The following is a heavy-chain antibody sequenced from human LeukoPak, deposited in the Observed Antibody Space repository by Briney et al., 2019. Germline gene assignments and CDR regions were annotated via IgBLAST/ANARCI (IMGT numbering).Heavy chain of an antibody. Sequence: PGGSLRLSCAASGFTFDDYAMHWVRQAPGKGLEWVSLISGDGGSTYYADSVKGRFTISRDNSKNSLYLQVNSLRTEDTALYYCAKDYGSGTYYYYMDVWGKGTTVTVSS. V-gene: IGHV3-43*02. CDR1: GFTFDDYA. D-gene: IGHD3-10*01. J-gene: IGHJ6*03. CDR2: ISGDGGST. CDR3: AKDYGSGTYYYYMDV.